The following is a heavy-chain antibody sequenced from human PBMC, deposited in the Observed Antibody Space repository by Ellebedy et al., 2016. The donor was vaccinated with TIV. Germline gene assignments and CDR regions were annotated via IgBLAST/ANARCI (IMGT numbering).Heavy chain of an antibody. CDR2: IYYSGST. Sequence: SETLSLXXTVSGGSISSGGYYWSWIRQHPGKGLEWIGYIYYSGSTYYNPSLKSRVTISVDTSKNQFSLKLSSVTAADTAVYYCARGPYYYDSLGYYYPYFDYWGQGTLVTVSS. CDR1: GGSISSGGYY. CDR3: ARGPYYYDSLGYYYPYFDY. V-gene: IGHV4-31*03. J-gene: IGHJ4*02. D-gene: IGHD3-22*01.